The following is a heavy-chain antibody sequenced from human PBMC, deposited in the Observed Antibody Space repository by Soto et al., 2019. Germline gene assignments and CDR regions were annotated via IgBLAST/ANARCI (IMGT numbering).Heavy chain of an antibody. J-gene: IGHJ4*02. Sequence: ASVKVSCKASGYTFTSYAMHWLRQAPGQRLEWMGWINAGNGNTKYSQKFQGRVTITRDTSASTAYMELSSLRSEDTAVYYCARDSSSWNFDYWGQGTLVTVSS. CDR1: GYTFTSYA. CDR2: INAGNGNT. CDR3: ARDSSSWNFDY. D-gene: IGHD6-13*01. V-gene: IGHV1-3*01.